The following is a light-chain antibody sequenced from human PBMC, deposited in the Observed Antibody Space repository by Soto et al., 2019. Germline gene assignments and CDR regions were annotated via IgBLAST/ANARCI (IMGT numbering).Light chain of an antibody. V-gene: IGLV4-69*01. Sequence: QSVLTQSPSASASLGASVKLTCTLSSGHSSYAIAWHQQQPEKGPRYLMKLNSDGSHSKGDGIPDRFSGSSSGAERYLTNSTLQSEEEADYYCQTWGTGIQVFGGGTKLTVL. J-gene: IGLJ3*02. CDR2: LNSDGSH. CDR1: SGHSSYA. CDR3: QTWGTGIQV.